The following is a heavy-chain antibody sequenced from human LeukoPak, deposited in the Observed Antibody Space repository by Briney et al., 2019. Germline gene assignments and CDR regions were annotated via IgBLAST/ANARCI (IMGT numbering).Heavy chain of an antibody. J-gene: IGHJ4*02. Sequence: ASMKVSCKVSGYTLTELSMHWVRQAPGKGLEWMGGFDPEDGETIYAQKFQGRVTMTEDTSTDTAYMELSSLRSEDTAVYYCATDSNVRLGELSLHYWGQGTLVTVSS. V-gene: IGHV1-24*01. CDR2: FDPEDGET. CDR3: ATDSNVRLGELSLHY. D-gene: IGHD3-16*02. CDR1: GYTLTELS.